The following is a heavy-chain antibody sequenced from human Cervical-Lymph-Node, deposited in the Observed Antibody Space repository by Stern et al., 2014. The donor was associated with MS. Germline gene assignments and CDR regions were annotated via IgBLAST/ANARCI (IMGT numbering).Heavy chain of an antibody. Sequence: MQLVQSGPEVKRPGESLKISCQASGYTFTSYWIGWVRQMPGKGLEWIAIIFPGGSDIRYSPSFQGQVTISADKSSSPAYLQWNNLKASDTAIYYCARQLYFDYWGQGTLVTVSS. J-gene: IGHJ4*02. CDR2: IFPGGSDI. CDR1: GYTFTSYW. V-gene: IGHV5-51*01. CDR3: ARQLYFDY.